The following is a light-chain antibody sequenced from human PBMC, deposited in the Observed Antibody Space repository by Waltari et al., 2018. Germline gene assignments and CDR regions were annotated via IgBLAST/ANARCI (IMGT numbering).Light chain of an antibody. CDR3: GTWDSSLSGAV. CDR1: PSNIGHNY. V-gene: IGLV1-51*02. J-gene: IGLJ7*01. CDR2: EDG. Sequence: QSVLTQPPSVSAAPGQRVTISCSGGPSNIGHNYVSWYRQFPGTAPELLIYEDGERPSGVPGRFSGSKSGTSATLDITGLQAGDEADYYCGTWDSSLSGAVFGGGTHLTVL.